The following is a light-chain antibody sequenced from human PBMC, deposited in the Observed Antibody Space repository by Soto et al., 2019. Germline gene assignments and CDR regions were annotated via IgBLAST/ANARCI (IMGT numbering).Light chain of an antibody. CDR2: AAS. V-gene: IGKV1-39*01. CDR3: QQIYSAPLT. J-gene: IGKJ4*01. Sequence: DIQMTRSPSSLSASVGDRVTITCRASQSITTYLNWYRQKPGKAPKLLIYAASSLQSGVPSRFSGSGSETEFTLSISSPQPEDFATYFCQQIYSAPLTFGGGTKVDIK. CDR1: QSITTY.